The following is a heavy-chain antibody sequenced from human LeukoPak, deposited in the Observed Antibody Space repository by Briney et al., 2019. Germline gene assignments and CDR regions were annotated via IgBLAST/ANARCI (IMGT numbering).Heavy chain of an antibody. D-gene: IGHD6-6*01. J-gene: IGHJ4*02. Sequence: GGSLRLSCAASGFTFSSYAMSWVRQAPGKGLEWVAIISYDGSNKYYADSVKGRFTISRDNSKSTLYLQMNSLRAEDTAVYYCARSKSSSSPNFDYWGQGTLVTVSS. V-gene: IGHV3-30-3*01. CDR1: GFTFSSYA. CDR2: ISYDGSNK. CDR3: ARSKSSSSPNFDY.